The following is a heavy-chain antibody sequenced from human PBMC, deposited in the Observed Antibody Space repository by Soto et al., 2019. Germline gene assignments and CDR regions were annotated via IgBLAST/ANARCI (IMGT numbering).Heavy chain of an antibody. J-gene: IGHJ6*02. Sequence: QVQLVQSGAEVKKPGASVKVSCKVSGYTLTELSMHWVRQAPGKGLEWMGGFDPEDGETIYAQKFQGRVTMTEETSTDTAYMELSSLRSEDTAVYYCATLEQQQLVLYYYGMDVWGQGTTVTVSS. CDR1: GYTLTELS. CDR2: FDPEDGET. D-gene: IGHD6-13*01. CDR3: ATLEQQQLVLYYYGMDV. V-gene: IGHV1-24*01.